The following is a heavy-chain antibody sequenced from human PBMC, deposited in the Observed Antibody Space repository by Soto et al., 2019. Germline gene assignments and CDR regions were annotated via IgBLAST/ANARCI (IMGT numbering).Heavy chain of an antibody. CDR1: GYTFTSYA. V-gene: IGHV1-3*01. Sequence: ASVKVSCKASGYTFTSYAMHWVRQAPGQRLEWMGWINAGNGNTKYSQKFQGRVTITRDTSASTAYMELSSLRSEDTAVYYCAREHDFWSGPRGPYYGMDVWGQGTTVTVSS. D-gene: IGHD3-3*01. CDR2: INAGNGNT. CDR3: AREHDFWSGPRGPYYGMDV. J-gene: IGHJ6*02.